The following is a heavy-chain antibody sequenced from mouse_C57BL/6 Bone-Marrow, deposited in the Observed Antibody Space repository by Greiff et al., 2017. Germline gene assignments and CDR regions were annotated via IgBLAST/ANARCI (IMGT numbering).Heavy chain of an antibody. J-gene: IGHJ2*01. CDR1: GYTFTSYW. Sequence: QVQLQQPGAELVKPGASVKMSCKASGYTFTSYWITWVKQRPGQGLEWIGDIYPGSGSTNYNEKFKSKATLTVDTSSSTAYMQLSSLTSEDSAVYYCARGYYGKLNFDYCGQGTTLTVSS. V-gene: IGHV1-55*01. CDR3: ARGYYGKLNFDY. CDR2: IYPGSGST. D-gene: IGHD2-1*01.